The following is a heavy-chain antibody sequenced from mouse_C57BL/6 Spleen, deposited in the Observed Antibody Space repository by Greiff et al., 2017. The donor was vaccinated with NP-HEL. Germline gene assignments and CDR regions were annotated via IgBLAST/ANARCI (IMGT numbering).Heavy chain of an antibody. CDR2: INPNNGGT. CDR1: GYTFTDYY. J-gene: IGHJ4*01. Sequence: EVQLQQSGPELVKPGASVKISCKASGYTFTDYYMNWVKQSHGKSLEWIGDINPNNGGTSYNQKFKGKATLTVDKSSSHAYMELRSLTSEDSAVYYCACSDYGYDYYAMDYWGQGTSVTVSS. D-gene: IGHD2-2*01. V-gene: IGHV1-26*01. CDR3: ACSDYGYDYYAMDY.